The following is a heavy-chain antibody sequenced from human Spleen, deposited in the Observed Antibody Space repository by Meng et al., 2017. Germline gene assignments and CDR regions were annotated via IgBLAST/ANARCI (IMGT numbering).Heavy chain of an antibody. V-gene: IGHV3-9*01. CDR3: ARDGVNLAYGMDV. CDR2: ISWNSGTI. J-gene: IGHJ6*02. Sequence: SLKISCAASGFTFDEYAMQWIRQAPGKGLEWVSGISWNSGTIGYADSVKGRFTISRDHAKNSLYLQMNSLRPEDTALYSCARDGVNLAYGMDVWGQGTTVTVSS. CDR1: GFTFDEYA.